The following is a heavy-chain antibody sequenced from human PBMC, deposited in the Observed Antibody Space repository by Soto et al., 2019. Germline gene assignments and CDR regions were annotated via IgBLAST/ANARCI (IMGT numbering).Heavy chain of an antibody. Sequence: QVQLVESGGGVVQPGRSLRLSCAASGFTFSSYGMHWVRQAPGKGLEWVAVIWYDGSNKYYADSVKGRFTISRDNSKNTLDLQMNSLRAEDTAVYYCARGYSSGGSCPDYWGQGTLVTVSS. CDR3: ARGYSSGGSCPDY. CDR2: IWYDGSNK. CDR1: GFTFSSYG. D-gene: IGHD2-15*01. J-gene: IGHJ4*02. V-gene: IGHV3-33*01.